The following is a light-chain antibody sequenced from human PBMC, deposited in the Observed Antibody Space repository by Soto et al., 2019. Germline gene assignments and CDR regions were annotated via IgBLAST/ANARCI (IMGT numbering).Light chain of an antibody. V-gene: IGKV1-5*03. J-gene: IGKJ3*01. CDR2: EAS. CDR1: QNIDRW. CDR3: QHYNGYYV. Sequence: DIQLTQSPSTLSASVGDRVTITCRASQNIDRWLAWFQQKPGKAPKFLIYEASILESGVPSRFSGGGFGTEFTLTISRLQPDDLGTYYCQHYNGYYVFGPGTKVDIK.